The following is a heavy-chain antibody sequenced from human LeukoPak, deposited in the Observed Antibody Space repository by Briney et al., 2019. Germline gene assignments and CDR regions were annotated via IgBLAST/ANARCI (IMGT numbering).Heavy chain of an antibody. V-gene: IGHV1-69*05. D-gene: IGHD1-1*01. CDR1: GGTFSSYA. CDR2: IIPIFGTA. J-gene: IGHJ3*02. CDR3: ARGRLRTYHDAFDI. Sequence: SVKVSCKASGGTFSSYAISWVRQAPGQGLEWMGGIIPIFGTANYAQKFQGRVTITTDESTSTAYMELSSLRSEDTAVYYCARGRLRTYHDAFDIWGQGTMVTVSS.